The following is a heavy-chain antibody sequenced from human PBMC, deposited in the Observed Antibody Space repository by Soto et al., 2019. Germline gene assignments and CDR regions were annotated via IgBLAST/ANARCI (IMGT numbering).Heavy chain of an antibody. J-gene: IGHJ5*01. V-gene: IGHV3-23*01. CDR2: ISGSGATS. CDR1: GFNFNNQA. Sequence: QLLESGGGLVQPGGSLRLSCTASGFNFNNQAMSWIRQAPGKGLAWVSTISGSGATSLYADSVKGRFTIFKDSSQAYLDLKSLRVEDSATYYCAKTDTMVVVTVQPRCFDSCGRGTLVTVS. D-gene: IGHD2-21*02. CDR3: AKTDTMVVVTVQPRCFDS.